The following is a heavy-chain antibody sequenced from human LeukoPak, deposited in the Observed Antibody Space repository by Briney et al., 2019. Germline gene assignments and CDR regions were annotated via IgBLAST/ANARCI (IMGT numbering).Heavy chain of an antibody. V-gene: IGHV3-30*18. CDR1: GFIFSSYV. D-gene: IGHD1-7*01. CDR3: AKVRVVFNWNYAYYFDS. J-gene: IGHJ4*02. CDR2: ISHDGANV. Sequence: GGSLRLSCVASGFIFSSYVMHWVRQAPGKGLKWVALISHDGANVYYEDSVKGRFTISRDNSRNTLYLQMNSLRAEDTAVYYCAKVRVVFNWNYAYYFDSWGQGTLVTVSS.